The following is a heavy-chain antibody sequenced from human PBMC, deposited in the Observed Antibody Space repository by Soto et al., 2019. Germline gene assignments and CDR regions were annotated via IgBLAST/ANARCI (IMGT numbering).Heavy chain of an antibody. CDR1: GYTFTSYA. V-gene: IGHV1-3*01. Sequence: GASVKVSCKASGYTFTSYAMHCVRQAPGQRLEWMGWINAGHGTTKYSQKFQGRVTITTDTSTGTAYMELNSLRSEDTAVYYCVRDSPIGSTFSGYDGIDYWGQGTLVTVSS. CDR2: INAGHGTT. J-gene: IGHJ4*02. D-gene: IGHD5-12*01. CDR3: VRDSPIGSTFSGYDGIDY.